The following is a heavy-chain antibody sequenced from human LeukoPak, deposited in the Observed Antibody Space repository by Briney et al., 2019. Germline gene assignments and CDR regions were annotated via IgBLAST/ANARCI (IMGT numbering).Heavy chain of an antibody. J-gene: IGHJ6*03. V-gene: IGHV3-21*01. CDR3: ARRVGYCSGGTCKSYYTDV. D-gene: IGHD2-15*01. Sequence: GGSLRLSCAASGFTFSIYSMNWVRQAPGKGVEWVSSITSSGTYIYYADSVKGRFTISRDNAQNSLYLQMNSLRADDTAVYYCARRVGYCSGGTCKSYYTDVWGKGTTVTVSS. CDR1: GFTFSIYS. CDR2: ITSSGTYI.